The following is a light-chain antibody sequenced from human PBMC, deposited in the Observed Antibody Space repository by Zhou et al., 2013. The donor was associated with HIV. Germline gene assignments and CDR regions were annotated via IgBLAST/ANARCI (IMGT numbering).Light chain of an antibody. V-gene: IGKV3-15*01. CDR2: GAS. CDR3: QQYNNWPRT. CDR1: QSVNSN. Sequence: EIVMTQSPATLSVSPGERATLSCRASQSVNSNLAWYQQKPGQAPRLLIHGASTRATGFSARFSGSGSGTEFTLTISSLQSEDFAVYYCQQYNNWPRTFGQGTKVEMK. J-gene: IGKJ1*01.